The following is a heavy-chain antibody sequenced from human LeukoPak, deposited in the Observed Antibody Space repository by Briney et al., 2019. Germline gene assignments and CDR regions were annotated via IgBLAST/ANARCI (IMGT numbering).Heavy chain of an antibody. D-gene: IGHD1-26*01. CDR3: ARDQNGSYMVF. CDR2: VHSDGRS. V-gene: IGHV4-59*01. CDR1: GDSMNPYY. J-gene: IGHJ4*02. Sequence: PSETLSLTCTVSGDSMNPYYWTWIRQPPGKGLEWIGFVHSDGRSNYNPSLRSRVTISLDTSRSQFSLHLSSVTAADTAVYYCARDQNGSYMVFWGQGSLVTVSS.